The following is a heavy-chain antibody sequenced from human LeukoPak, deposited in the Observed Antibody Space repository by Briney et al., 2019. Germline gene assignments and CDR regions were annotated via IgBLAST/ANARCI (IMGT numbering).Heavy chain of an antibody. Sequence: SETLSLTCNVSGGSISGYYWSWIRQPAGKGLQWIGRIYSSGSTNYNPSLKSRVTMSVDTSKNQFSLRLSSVTAADTAVYYCARNLGFWSGPDYWGQGTLVTVSS. J-gene: IGHJ4*02. CDR1: GGSISGYY. V-gene: IGHV4-4*07. CDR2: IYSSGST. D-gene: IGHD3-3*01. CDR3: ARNLGFWSGPDY.